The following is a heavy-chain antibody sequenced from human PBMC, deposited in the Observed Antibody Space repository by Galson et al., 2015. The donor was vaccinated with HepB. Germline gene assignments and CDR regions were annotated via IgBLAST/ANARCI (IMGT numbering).Heavy chain of an antibody. CDR2: ISAYNGNT. CDR1: GYTFTNYG. CDR3: ARDRRYFDWLLGVGWFDP. V-gene: IGHV1-18*01. D-gene: IGHD3-9*01. J-gene: IGHJ5*02. Sequence: SVKVSCKASGYTFTNYGISWVRQAPGQGLEWMGWISAYNGNTNYAQKLTGRVTMTTDTSTSTAYMELRSLRSDDTAVFYCARDRRYFDWLLGVGWFDPWGQGTLVTVSS.